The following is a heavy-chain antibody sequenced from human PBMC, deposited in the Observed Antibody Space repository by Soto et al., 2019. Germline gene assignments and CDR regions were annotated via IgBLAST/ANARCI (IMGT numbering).Heavy chain of an antibody. J-gene: IGHJ4*02. V-gene: IGHV3-30*10. Sequence: QVQLVESGGGVVQPGTSLRLSCSVSGFTLNTYSMHWVRQAPGKGLEWVAVVSFDGVNKHYRDSVKGRFTISRDIAKNMLYLQMTSLRLEDTAFYYCARDPDLIEAAGNYFDYWGQGTLVTVSS. D-gene: IGHD6-13*01. CDR2: VSFDGVNK. CDR3: ARDPDLIEAAGNYFDY. CDR1: GFTLNTYS.